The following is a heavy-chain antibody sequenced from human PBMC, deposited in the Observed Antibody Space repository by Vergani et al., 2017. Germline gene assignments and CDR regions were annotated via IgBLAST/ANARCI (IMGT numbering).Heavy chain of an antibody. CDR3: ARGKIVGATQNFDY. CDR2: IYTSGST. V-gene: IGHV4-4*07. J-gene: IGHJ4*02. Sequence: QVQLQESGPGLVKPSETLSLTCTVSGGSISSYYWSWIRQPAGKGLEWIGRIYTSGSTNYNPSLKSRVTMSVDTSKNQFSLKLSSVTAADTAVYYCARGKIVGATQNFDYWGQGTLVTVSS. D-gene: IGHD1-26*01. CDR1: GGSISSYY.